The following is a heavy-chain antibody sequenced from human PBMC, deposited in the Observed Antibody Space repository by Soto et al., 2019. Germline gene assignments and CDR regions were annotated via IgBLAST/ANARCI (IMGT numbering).Heavy chain of an antibody. CDR1: GFIFSNYA. CDR2: FTSGGST. D-gene: IGHD6-19*01. J-gene: IGHJ4*02. CDR3: ARTDKYNSQSSGWANRFDY. V-gene: IGHV3-23*01. Sequence: EVQLLESGGDLVQPGGSLRLSCAASGFIFSNYAMTWVRQAPGKGPEWVSTFTSGGSTYYRDTVKGRFTISRDNSKNTLYLQMNSLRAEDTAVYYCARTDKYNSQSSGWANRFDYWGQGTLVIVSS.